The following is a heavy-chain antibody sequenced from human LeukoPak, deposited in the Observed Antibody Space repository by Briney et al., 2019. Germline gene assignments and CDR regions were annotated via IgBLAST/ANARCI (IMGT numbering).Heavy chain of an antibody. CDR2: ISWNSGSI. D-gene: IGHD6-13*01. J-gene: IGHJ4*02. Sequence: PGGSLRLSCAASGFTFDDYAMHWVRQAPGKGLEWVSGISWNSGSIGYADSVKGRFTTSRDNAKNSLYLQMNSLRAEDTALYYCAKDIAAAGTGVFDYWGQGTLVTVSS. CDR3: AKDIAAAGTGVFDY. CDR1: GFTFDDYA. V-gene: IGHV3-9*01.